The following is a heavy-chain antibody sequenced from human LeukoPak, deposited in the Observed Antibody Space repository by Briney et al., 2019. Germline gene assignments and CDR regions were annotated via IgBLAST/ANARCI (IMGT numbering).Heavy chain of an antibody. D-gene: IGHD3-22*01. CDR2: INHSGST. J-gene: IGHJ4*02. CDR3: ARGLEVNYYDSSGSDY. Sequence: SETLSLTCAVYGGSFSGYYWSWIRQPPGKGLEWIGEINHSGSTNYNPSLKSRVTISVDMSKNQFSLKLSSVTAADTAVYYCARGLEVNYYDSSGSDYWGQGTLVTVSS. V-gene: IGHV4-34*01. CDR1: GGSFSGYY.